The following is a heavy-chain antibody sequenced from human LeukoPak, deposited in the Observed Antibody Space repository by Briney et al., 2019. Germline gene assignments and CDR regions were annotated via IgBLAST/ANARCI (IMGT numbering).Heavy chain of an antibody. CDR3: ARDGSSSGGMDV. CDR2: INPNSGGT. J-gene: IGHJ6*04. V-gene: IGHV1-2*06. CDR1: GYTFTNYY. D-gene: IGHD6-25*01. Sequence: GASVKVSCKASGYTFTNYYMHWVRQAPGQGLGWVGRINPNSGGTNSAQTFQGRVTMTRDTSSSTAYMDLRRLRSVATALSYCARDGSSSGGMDVWGKGTTVTVSS.